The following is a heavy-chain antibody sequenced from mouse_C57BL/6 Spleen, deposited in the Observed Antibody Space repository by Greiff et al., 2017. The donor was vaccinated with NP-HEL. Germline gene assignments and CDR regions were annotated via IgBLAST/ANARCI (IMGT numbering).Heavy chain of an antibody. CDR2: IDPETGGT. Sequence: VQLQQSGAELVRPGASVTLSCKASGYTFTDYEMHWVKQTPVHGLEWIGAIDPETGGTAYNQKFKGKAILTADKSSSTAYMELRSLTSEDSAVYYCTRWGLLRMDYWGQGTSVTVSS. CDR1: GYTFTDYE. V-gene: IGHV1-15*01. D-gene: IGHD1-1*01. CDR3: TRWGLLRMDY. J-gene: IGHJ4*01.